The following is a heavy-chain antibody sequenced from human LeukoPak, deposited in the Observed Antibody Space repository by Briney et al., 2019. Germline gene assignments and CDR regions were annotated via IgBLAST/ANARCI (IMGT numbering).Heavy chain of an antibody. D-gene: IGHD5-12*01. CDR2: IYHSGST. CDR3: ARVATTTYPPQRPFDY. CDR1: GYSINSGYC. J-gene: IGHJ4*02. Sequence: PSETLSLTCAVSGYSINSGYCWGWIRQPPGKGLEWIGSIYHSGSTYYNPSLKSRVTISVDTSKNQFSLKLSSVTAADTAVYYCARVATTTYPPQRPFDYWGQGTLVTVSS. V-gene: IGHV4-38-2*01.